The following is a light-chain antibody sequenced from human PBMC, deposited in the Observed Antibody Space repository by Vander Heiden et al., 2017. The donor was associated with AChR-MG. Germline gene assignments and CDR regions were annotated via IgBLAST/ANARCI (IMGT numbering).Light chain of an antibody. J-gene: IGLJ2*01. CDR1: SLRTYY. CDR3: NSRDTSVNPLHVV. V-gene: IGLV3-19*01. Sequence: SSDLTQDPAVSVALGQTVTITCQGDSLRTYYAAWYQQKPGQAPVLLIHGKSNRPSGIPDRFSGSSSGNTASLTITGAQAEDEADYYCNSRDTSVNPLHVVFGGGTKLT. CDR2: GKS.